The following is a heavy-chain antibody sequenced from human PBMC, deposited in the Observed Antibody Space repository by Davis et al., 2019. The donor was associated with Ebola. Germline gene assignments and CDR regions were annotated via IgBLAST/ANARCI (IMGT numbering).Heavy chain of an antibody. V-gene: IGHV3-9*01. CDR2: ISWNSRTI. CDR1: GFTFDDYV. J-gene: IGHJ4*02. CDR3: AMTAVVGTEIDY. D-gene: IGHD6-19*01. Sequence: SLKISCATSGFTFDDYVMHWVRQAPGKGLEWVSGISWNSRTIGYADSVRGRFTISRDNAKNSLYLQMNSLRIEDTAFYYCAMTAVVGTEIDYWGQGTLVTVSS.